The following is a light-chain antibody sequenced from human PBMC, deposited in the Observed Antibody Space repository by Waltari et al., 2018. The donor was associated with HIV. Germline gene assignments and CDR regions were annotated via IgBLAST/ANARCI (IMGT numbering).Light chain of an antibody. CDR1: SDVGHYNY. CDR3: SSSAGRDTHNWV. Sequence: SDVGHYNYVSWYRQYPGTAPKLIIFDVNKRPSGIPDRFSGSKSGNTASLTISGLQGEDEADYYCSSSAGRDTHNWVFGGGTKLTVL. CDR2: DVN. J-gene: IGLJ3*02. V-gene: IGLV2-11*01.